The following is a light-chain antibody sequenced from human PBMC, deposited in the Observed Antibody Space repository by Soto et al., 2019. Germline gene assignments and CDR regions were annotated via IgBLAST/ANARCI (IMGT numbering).Light chain of an antibody. Sequence: QSALTQPASVSGSPGQSITISCTGTSSDVGGYNYVSWYQQHPGKAPKLMIFEVNQRPSGVPDRFSGSKSGNTASLTVSGLQAEDEATYYCNSYSGSSNFVVFGGGTKVTVL. J-gene: IGLJ2*01. V-gene: IGLV2-8*01. CDR3: NSYSGSSNFVV. CDR1: SSDVGGYNY. CDR2: EVN.